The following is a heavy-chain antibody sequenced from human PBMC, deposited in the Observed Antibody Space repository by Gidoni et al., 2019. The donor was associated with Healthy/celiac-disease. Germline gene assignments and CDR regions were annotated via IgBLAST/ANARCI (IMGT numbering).Heavy chain of an antibody. CDR2: IKSKTDGGTT. CDR3: TTVVGRIAAGDPRDY. Sequence: EVQLVESGGGLVKPGGSLRLSCAASGFTFSNAWMSWVRQAPGKGLEWVGRIKSKTDGGTTDYAAPVKGRFTISRDDSKNTLYLQMNSLKTEDTAVYYCTTVVGRIAAGDPRDYWGQGTLVTVSS. V-gene: IGHV3-15*01. CDR1: GFTFSNAW. D-gene: IGHD6-25*01. J-gene: IGHJ4*02.